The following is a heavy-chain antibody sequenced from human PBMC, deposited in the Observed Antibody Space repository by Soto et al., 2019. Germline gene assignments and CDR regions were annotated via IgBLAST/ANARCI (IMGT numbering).Heavy chain of an antibody. V-gene: IGHV4-31*03. CDR1: GGSISSGGYY. J-gene: IGHJ6*02. CDR3: ASVQKVVVPAGIVDV. CDR2: IYYSWSP. Sequence: QVQLQESGPGLVKPSQTLSLTCTVSGGSISSGGYYWSWIRQHPGKGLEWIGYIYYSWSPYYNPALKSRVTMSVDTSKNQFSLKLSSVTAADTAVYYCASVQKVVVPAGIVDVWGQGTTVTVSS. D-gene: IGHD2-2*01.